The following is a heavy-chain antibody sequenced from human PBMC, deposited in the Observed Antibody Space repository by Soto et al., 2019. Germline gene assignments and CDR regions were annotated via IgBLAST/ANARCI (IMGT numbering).Heavy chain of an antibody. V-gene: IGHV3-7*01. CDR1: GFTFSSYW. CDR2: IKQDGSEK. J-gene: IGHJ6*02. Sequence: GGSLRLSCAASGFTFSSYWMSWVRQAPGKGLEWVANIKQDGSEKYYVDSVKGRFTISRDNAKNSLYLQMNSLRAEDTAVYYCARDSEARLLCFGESSTYYFYGMDVWGQGTTVTVSS. D-gene: IGHD3-10*01. CDR3: ARDSEARLLCFGESSTYYFYGMDV.